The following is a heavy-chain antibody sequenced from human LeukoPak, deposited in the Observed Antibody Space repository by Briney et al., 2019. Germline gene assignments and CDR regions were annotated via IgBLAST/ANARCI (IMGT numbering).Heavy chain of an antibody. CDR1: GGTFSSYT. J-gene: IGHJ4*02. Sequence: SVKVSCKASGGTFSSYTISWVRQAPGQGLEWMGRIIPILGIANYAQKFQGRVTITADKSTSTAYMELSSLRAEDTAVYYCARSWRIAARRFMSEPNYWGQGTLLTVSS. CDR2: IIPILGIA. D-gene: IGHD6-6*01. V-gene: IGHV1-69*02. CDR3: ARSWRIAARRFMSEPNY.